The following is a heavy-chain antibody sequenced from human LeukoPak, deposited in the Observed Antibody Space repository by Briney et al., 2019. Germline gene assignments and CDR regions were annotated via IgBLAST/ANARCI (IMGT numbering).Heavy chain of an antibody. CDR1: GFTFSDYG. CDR3: AKGNCGGDCYTYFYFYMDV. V-gene: IGHV3-30*02. D-gene: IGHD2-21*02. CDR2: IRYDGSNK. Sequence: AGGSLRLSCAASGFTFSDYGMHWVGQAPGKGLDWVAFIRYDGSNKYYADSVRGRFTISRDNSKNTLYLQMNSLTPEDTAVYYCAKGNCGGDCYTYFYFYMDVWGKGATVTVSS. J-gene: IGHJ6*03.